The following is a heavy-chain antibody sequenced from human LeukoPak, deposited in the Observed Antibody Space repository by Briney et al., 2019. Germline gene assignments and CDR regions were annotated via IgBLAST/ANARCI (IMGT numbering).Heavy chain of an antibody. J-gene: IGHJ5*02. CDR1: GYTFTSYG. D-gene: IGHD3-22*01. V-gene: IGHV1-18*01. Sequence: GASVKVSCKASGYTFTSYGISWVRQAPGQGLEWMGWISAYNGNTNYAQKFQGRVTITADESTSTAYMELSSLRSDDTAVYYCARDELYYDSSGPSNWFDPWGQGTLVTVSS. CDR3: ARDELYYDSSGPSNWFDP. CDR2: ISAYNGNT.